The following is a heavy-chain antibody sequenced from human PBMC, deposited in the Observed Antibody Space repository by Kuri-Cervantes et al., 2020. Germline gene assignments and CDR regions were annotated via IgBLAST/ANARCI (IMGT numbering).Heavy chain of an antibody. Sequence: ASVKVSCKASGYTFTSYGISWVRQATGQGLEWMGWINPNSGGTNYAQKFQGRVTMTRDTSISTAYMELSRLRSDDTAVYYCAREAPSWYGSGDWYFDLWGRGTLVTVSS. CDR2: INPNSGGT. D-gene: IGHD3-10*01. CDR3: AREAPSWYGSGDWYFDL. CDR1: GYTFTSYG. J-gene: IGHJ2*01. V-gene: IGHV1-2*02.